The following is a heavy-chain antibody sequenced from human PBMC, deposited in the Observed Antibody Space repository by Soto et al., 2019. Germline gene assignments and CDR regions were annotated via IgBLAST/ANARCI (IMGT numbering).Heavy chain of an antibody. CDR1: GFTFSSYR. CDR3: AREAAAIPHYGMDV. CDR2: INSDGSST. V-gene: IGHV3-74*01. D-gene: IGHD2-2*01. J-gene: IGHJ6*02. Sequence: GGSLRLSCAASGFTFSSYRMHWVRQAPGKGLVWVSRINSDGSSTGYADSVKGRFTISRDNAKNTLYLQMNSLRAEDTAVYYCAREAAAIPHYGMDVWGQGTTVTVSS.